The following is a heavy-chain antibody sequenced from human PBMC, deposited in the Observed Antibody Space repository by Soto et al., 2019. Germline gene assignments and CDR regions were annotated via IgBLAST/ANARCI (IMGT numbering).Heavy chain of an antibody. CDR2: IIPIFGTA. CDR1: GGTFSSYA. J-gene: IGHJ6*02. V-gene: IGHV1-69*13. CDR3: ARGGRYDSSYVYYSGMDV. D-gene: IGHD3-22*01. Sequence: SVKVSCKASGGTFSSYAISWVRQAPGQGLEWMGGIIPIFGTANYAQKFQGRVTITADESTSTAYMELSSLRSEDTAVYYCARGGRYDSSYVYYSGMDVWGQGTTVPVSS.